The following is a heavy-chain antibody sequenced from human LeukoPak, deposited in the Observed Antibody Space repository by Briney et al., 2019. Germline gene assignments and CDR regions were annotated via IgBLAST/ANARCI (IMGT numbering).Heavy chain of an antibody. CDR2: ISGSGGST. Sequence: PGGSLRLSCAASGFTFSSYAMSWVRQAPGKGLEWVSGISGSGGSTYYADSVKGRFTISRDNSKNTLYLQMNSLRAEDTAVYYCARGFRYYLDYWGQGTLVTVSS. CDR3: ARGFRYYLDY. CDR1: GFTFSSYA. J-gene: IGHJ4*02. V-gene: IGHV3-23*01.